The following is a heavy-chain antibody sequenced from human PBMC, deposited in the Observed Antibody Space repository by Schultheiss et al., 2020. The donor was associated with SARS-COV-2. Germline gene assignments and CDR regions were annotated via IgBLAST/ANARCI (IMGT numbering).Heavy chain of an antibody. CDR3: ARDNTGNWFDP. D-gene: IGHD2/OR15-2a*01. CDR2: IYHSGST. CDR1: GGSVSSGGYY. Sequence: LETLSLTCTVSGGSVSSGGYYWSWIRQPPGKGLEWIGSIYHSGSTNYNPSLKSRVTISVDTSKNQFSLKLSSVTAADTAVYYCARDNTGNWFDPWGQGTLVTVSS. V-gene: IGHV4-61*08. J-gene: IGHJ5*02.